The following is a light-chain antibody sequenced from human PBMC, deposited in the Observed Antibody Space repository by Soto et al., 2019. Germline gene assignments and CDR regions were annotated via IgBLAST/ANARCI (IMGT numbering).Light chain of an antibody. CDR2: DAS. CDR3: QQYGSSL. Sequence: EIVVTKSPATLSVSPGERVILSCRASQNIHDKLAWYQQNPGQTPRLLIYDASTRATGISGRFSGSGSGTDFTLTISRLEPEDFAVYYCQQYGSSLFGQGTRLGL. CDR1: QNIHDK. J-gene: IGKJ5*01. V-gene: IGKV3-20*01.